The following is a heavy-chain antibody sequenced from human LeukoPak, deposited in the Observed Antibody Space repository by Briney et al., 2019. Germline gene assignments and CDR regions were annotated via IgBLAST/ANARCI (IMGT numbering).Heavy chain of an antibody. V-gene: IGHV4-39*01. CDR2: IYYSGST. J-gene: IGHJ5*02. CDR1: GGSISSSSYY. D-gene: IGHD3-3*01. CDR3: ARHSRITIFGVGPDNWFDP. Sequence: KPSETLSLTCTVSGGSISSSSYYWGWIRQPPGKGLEWIGGIYYSGSTYYNPSLKSRVTISVDTSKNQFSLKLSSVTAADTAVYYCARHSRITIFGVGPDNWFDPWGQGTLVTVSS.